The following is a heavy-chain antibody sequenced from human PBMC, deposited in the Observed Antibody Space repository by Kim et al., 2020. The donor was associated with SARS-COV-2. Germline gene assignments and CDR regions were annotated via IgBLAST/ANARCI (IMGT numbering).Heavy chain of an antibody. CDR2: LYCNGNT. CDR1: GGSITSNRYY. Sequence: SETLSLTCTVSGGSITSNRYYWGWIRQPPGKGLEGIVTLYCNGNTYSSPSLKSRVTITVDTSKYQFSLMLSSVTAADTAFYYCAVEGIPSSGLYVSHYY. CDR3: AVEGIPSSGLYVSHYY. J-gene: IGHJ6*01. D-gene: IGHD6-19*01. V-gene: IGHV4-39*01.